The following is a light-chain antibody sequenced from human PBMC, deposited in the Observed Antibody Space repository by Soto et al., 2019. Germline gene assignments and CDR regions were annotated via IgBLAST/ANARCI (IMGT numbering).Light chain of an antibody. V-gene: IGKV1-39*01. J-gene: IGKJ1*01. CDR2: AAS. CDR1: QDIRYY. Sequence: DIQMTQSPSSLSASVVYSVTITCRASQDIRYYLKSYQQQPGKAPKLLIYAASSLQSGVPSRFSGSGSGTDFTLPISSLHPEDFATDYCQHCYTTPRTFGQGTKVDIK. CDR3: QHCYTTPRT.